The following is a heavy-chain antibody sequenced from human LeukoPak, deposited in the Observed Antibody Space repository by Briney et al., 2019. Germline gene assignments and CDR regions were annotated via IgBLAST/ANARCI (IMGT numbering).Heavy chain of an antibody. CDR1: GFTFSSYG. D-gene: IGHD1-26*01. V-gene: IGHV3-33*01. CDR3: AREVGAYDAFDI. Sequence: PGGSLRLSCAASGFTFSSYGTHWVRQAPGKGLEWVAVIWYDGSNKYYADSVKGRFTISRDNSKNTLYLQMNSLRAEDTAVYYCAREVGAYDAFDIWSQGTMVTVSS. CDR2: IWYDGSNK. J-gene: IGHJ3*02.